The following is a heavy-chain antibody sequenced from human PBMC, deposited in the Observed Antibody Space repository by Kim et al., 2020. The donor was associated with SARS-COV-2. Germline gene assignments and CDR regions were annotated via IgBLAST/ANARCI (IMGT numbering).Heavy chain of an antibody. CDR2: ISGSGDST. CDR1: GFSFSSYA. D-gene: IGHD3-22*01. V-gene: IGHV3-23*01. CDR3: AKEVGYYDSNAYWDY. Sequence: GGSLRLSCAASGFSFSSYAMTWVRQAPGKGLEWVSGISGSGDSTYYADSVKGRFTISRDNSKNTLLLQMNSLRAEDTAVYYCAKEVGYYDSNAYWDYWGQGTLVTVSS. J-gene: IGHJ4*02.